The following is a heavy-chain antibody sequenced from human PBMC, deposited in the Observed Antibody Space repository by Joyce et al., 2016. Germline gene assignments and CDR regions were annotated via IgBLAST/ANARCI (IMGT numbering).Heavy chain of an antibody. J-gene: IGHJ4*02. Sequence: QVQLVESGGGVVRPGGSLRLSCVASGFPFNERGMHWFRQAPGKGLEWVALITSDGSRQLYTDSVKGRFTISRDNSRNTVYLQMDSLRPDDTAVFYCAKRGFCSGGRCYSFHFHLWGQGTLVTVSA. V-gene: IGHV3-30*18. CDR3: AKRGFCSGGRCYSFHFHL. D-gene: IGHD2-15*01. CDR1: GFPFNERG. CDR2: ITSDGSRQ.